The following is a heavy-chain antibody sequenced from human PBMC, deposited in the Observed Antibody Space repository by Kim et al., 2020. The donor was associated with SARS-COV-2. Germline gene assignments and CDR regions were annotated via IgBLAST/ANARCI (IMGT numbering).Heavy chain of an antibody. J-gene: IGHJ5*02. CDR3: ASSINYSITFFDP. CDR1: GGTFSSYA. CDR2: IIPIFGTA. V-gene: IGHV1-69*13. Sequence: SVKVSCKASGGTFSSYAISWVRQAPGQGLEWMGGIIPIFGTANYAQKFQGRVTITADESTSTAYMELSSLRSEDTAVYYCASSINYSITFFDPWGQGTLVTVSS. D-gene: IGHD4-4*01.